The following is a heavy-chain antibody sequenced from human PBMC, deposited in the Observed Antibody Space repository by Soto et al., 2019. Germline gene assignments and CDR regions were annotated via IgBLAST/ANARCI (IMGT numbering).Heavy chain of an antibody. D-gene: IGHD2-2*01. CDR3: ARVRPGYCSSTSCYGWAIAAFAI. CDR1: GGTISSYY. CDR2: IYYSGST. Sequence: SETLSLTCTVSGGTISSYYWSWIRQPPGKGLEWIGYIYYSGSTNYNPSLKSRVTISVDTSKNQFSLKLSSVTAADTAVYYCARVRPGYCSSTSCYGWAIAAFAIWGQGTMVTVSS. J-gene: IGHJ3*02. V-gene: IGHV4-59*01.